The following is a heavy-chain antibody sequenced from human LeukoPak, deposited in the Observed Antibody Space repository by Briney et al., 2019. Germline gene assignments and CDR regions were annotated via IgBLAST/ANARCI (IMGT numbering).Heavy chain of an antibody. CDR1: GFTFSRYW. V-gene: IGHV3-7*01. Sequence: GGSLRLSCAASGFTFSRYWMSWVRQAPGKGLEWVANIKQDGSEKDYVDSVKGRFTISRDNAKNSLYLQMNSLRAEDTAVYYCARGGPGIDYWGQGTLVTVSS. CDR3: ARGGPGIDY. CDR2: IKQDGSEK. J-gene: IGHJ4*02.